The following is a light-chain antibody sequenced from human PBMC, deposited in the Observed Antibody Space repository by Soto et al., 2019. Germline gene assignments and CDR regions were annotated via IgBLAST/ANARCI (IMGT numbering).Light chain of an antibody. J-gene: IGKJ4*01. CDR2: SSS. Sequence: DIQLTQSPSLLSASVGDRVTITCRASQGISDYLAWYQQKPGKAPNLLIFSSSTLQSGVPSRFSGSGSGTEFTLTISSLQPEDFAIYYCQQFRSYPLAFGGGTKVDIK. CDR1: QGISDY. V-gene: IGKV1-9*01. CDR3: QQFRSYPLA.